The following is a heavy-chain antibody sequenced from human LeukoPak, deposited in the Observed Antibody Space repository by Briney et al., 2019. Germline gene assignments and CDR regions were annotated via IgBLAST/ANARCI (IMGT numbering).Heavy chain of an antibody. J-gene: IGHJ4*02. CDR2: ITGGGGST. CDR3: ARYCSGGACYSFDY. V-gene: IGHV3-23*01. D-gene: IGHD2-15*01. CDR1: GFTFNSYA. Sequence: GGSLRLSCAASGFTFNSYAMNWVRQAPGQGLEWVSAITGGGGSTYYADSVKGRFTISRDNSKNTLYLQMNSLRAEDTAVYYCARYCSGGACYSFDYWGQRTLVTVSS.